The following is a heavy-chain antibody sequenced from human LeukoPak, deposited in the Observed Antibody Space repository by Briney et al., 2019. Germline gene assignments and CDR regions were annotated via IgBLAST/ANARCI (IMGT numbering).Heavy chain of an antibody. Sequence: SETLSLTCTVSGASISSSSYYWGWIRQPPGKGLEWIGSIYYSGSTFYTPSLKSRVSMSVDTSKNQFSLKLISVTAADTAVYYCARIDCTGYYLYWHLDLWGRGTLVTVSS. D-gene: IGHD3-22*01. CDR3: ARIDCTGYYLYWHLDL. J-gene: IGHJ2*01. CDR2: IYYSGST. CDR1: GASISSSSYY. V-gene: IGHV4-39*07.